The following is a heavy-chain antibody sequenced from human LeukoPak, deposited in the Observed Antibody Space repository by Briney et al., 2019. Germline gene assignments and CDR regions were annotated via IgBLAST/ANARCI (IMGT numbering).Heavy chain of an antibody. Sequence: SEKVSCKASVGTFTSYTISWVCHAPGQGLEWMGRISPSLGIANYAQKCQGRVTITANKSTSIAFMELSSLRSEDTAVYYCARADPFPGNYWGQGTLVTVSS. CDR1: VGTFTSYT. V-gene: IGHV1-69*02. J-gene: IGHJ4*02. CDR3: ARADPFPGNY. CDR2: ISPSLGIA.